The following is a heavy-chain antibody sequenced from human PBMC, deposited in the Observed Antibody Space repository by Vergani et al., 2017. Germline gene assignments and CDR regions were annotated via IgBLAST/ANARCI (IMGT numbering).Heavy chain of an antibody. D-gene: IGHD6-13*01. CDR1: GFTFDDYA. CDR3: AKVGELSSSWYGNWFDP. V-gene: IGHV3-9*01. Sequence: EVQLVESGGGLVQPGRSLRLSCAASGFTFDDYAMHWVRQAPGKGLEWVSGISWNSGSTGYADSVKGRFTISRDNAKNSLYLQMNSLRAEDTALYYCAKVGELSSSWYGNWFDPWGQGTLVTVSS. CDR2: ISWNSGST. J-gene: IGHJ5*02.